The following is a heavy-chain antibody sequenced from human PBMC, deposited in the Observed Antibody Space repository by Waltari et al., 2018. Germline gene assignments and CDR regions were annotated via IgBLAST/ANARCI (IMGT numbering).Heavy chain of an antibody. V-gene: IGHV3-53*01. CDR3: AKDVVGYTWDEGVDTIDV. CDR1: GFSVSSSF. Sequence: EIELVESGGGLSPSGGSLKLSCAASGFSVSSSFMTWVRRAPGKGLECVAILYSAGATYYSQSVRGRFLIARDNSKNILYLQMDDLMAEDTAVYYCAKDVVGYTWDEGVDTIDVWGQGAEVVVSS. CDR2: LYSAGAT. D-gene: IGHD3-3*01. J-gene: IGHJ3*01.